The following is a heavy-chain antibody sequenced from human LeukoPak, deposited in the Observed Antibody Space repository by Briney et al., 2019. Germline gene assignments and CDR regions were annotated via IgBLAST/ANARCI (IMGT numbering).Heavy chain of an antibody. J-gene: IGHJ5*02. CDR2: IIPLYGTP. CDR1: GGTFSINV. D-gene: IGHD3-10*01. Sequence: GASVKVSCKASGGTFSINVITWVRQAPGQGLEWMGGIIPLYGTPDYARKFQGRISIIADETTGYMELSSLTSEDTAVYYCARERLAMVRGVIPKEAWGWFDPWGQGTLVTVSS. V-gene: IGHV1-69*13. CDR3: ARERLAMVRGVIPKEAWGWFDP.